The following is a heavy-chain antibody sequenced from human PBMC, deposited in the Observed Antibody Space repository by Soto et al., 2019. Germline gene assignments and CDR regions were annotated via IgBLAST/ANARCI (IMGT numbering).Heavy chain of an antibody. CDR2: INHSGST. Sequence: QVQLQQWGAGLLKPSETLSLTCAVYGGSFSGYYWSWIRQPPGKGLEWIGEINHSGSTNYNPSLKSRVTIPVDTSSHCSLKLSSVTAADTAVYYCARPTRQWLGLRYYYGMDVWGQGTTVTVSS. J-gene: IGHJ6*02. V-gene: IGHV4-34*01. CDR3: ARPTRQWLGLRYYYGMDV. D-gene: IGHD6-19*01. CDR1: GGSFSGYY.